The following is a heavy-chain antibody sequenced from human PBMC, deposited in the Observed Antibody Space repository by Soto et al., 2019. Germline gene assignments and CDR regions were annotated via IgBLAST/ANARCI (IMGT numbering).Heavy chain of an antibody. CDR1: GFTFSSYG. Sequence: QVQLVESGGGVVQPGRSLRLSCAASGFTFSSYGMHWVRQAPGKGLEWVAVISYDGSNKYYADSVKGRFTISRDNYKNTLYLQMNSLRAEDTAVYYCAKSLGYSSSWEYYYGMDVWGQGTTVTVSS. D-gene: IGHD6-13*01. CDR3: AKSLGYSSSWEYYYGMDV. CDR2: ISYDGSNK. J-gene: IGHJ6*02. V-gene: IGHV3-30*18.